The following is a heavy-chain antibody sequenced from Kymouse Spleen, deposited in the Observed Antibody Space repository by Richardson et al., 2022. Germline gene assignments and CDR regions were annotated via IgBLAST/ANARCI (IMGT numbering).Heavy chain of an antibody. CDR2: ISWNSGSI. J-gene: IGHJ6*02. CDR1: GFTFDDYA. Sequence: EVQLVESGGGLVQPGRSLRLSCAASGFTFDDYAMHWVRQAPGKGLEWVSGISWNSGSIGYADSVKGRFTISRDNAKNSLYLQMNSLRAEDTALYYCAKALNYDILTGYGAYYGMDVWGQGTTVTVSS. CDR3: AKALNYDILTGYGAYYGMDV. V-gene: IGHV3-9*01. D-gene: IGHD3-9*01.